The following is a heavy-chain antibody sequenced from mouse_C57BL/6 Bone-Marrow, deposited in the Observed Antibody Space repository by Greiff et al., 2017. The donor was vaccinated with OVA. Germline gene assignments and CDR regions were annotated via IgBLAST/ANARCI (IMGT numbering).Heavy chain of an antibody. CDR1: GFTFSDYY. CDR3: ARHRYDPYFDV. CDR2: ISNGGGST. V-gene: IGHV5-12*01. D-gene: IGHD2-3*01. Sequence: EVKLVESGGGLVQPGGSLKLSCAASGFTFSDYYMYWVRQTPEKRLEWVAYISNGGGSTYYPDNVKGRFTISTDNATNTLYLQMSRQKSHDRAMYYCARHRYDPYFDVWGTGTTVTVSS. J-gene: IGHJ1*03.